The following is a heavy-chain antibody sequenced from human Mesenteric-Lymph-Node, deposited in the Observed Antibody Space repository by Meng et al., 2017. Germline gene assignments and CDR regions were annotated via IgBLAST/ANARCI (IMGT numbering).Heavy chain of an antibody. Sequence: GGSLRLSCAASGFTFSSYWMSWVRQAPGKGLEWVAKIKLDGFDKYYVDSVKGRFTISRDNAKNSLYLQMDSLRVEDTAVYYCARGGYQYESWGQGTLVTVSS. D-gene: IGHD3-22*01. CDR1: GFTFSSYW. V-gene: IGHV3-7*01. CDR2: IKLDGFDK. J-gene: IGHJ5*02. CDR3: ARGGYQYES.